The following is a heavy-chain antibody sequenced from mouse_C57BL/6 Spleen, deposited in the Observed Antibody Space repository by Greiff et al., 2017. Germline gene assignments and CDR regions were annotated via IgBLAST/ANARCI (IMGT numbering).Heavy chain of an antibody. CDR2: IYPGSGNT. CDR1: GYTFTDYY. J-gene: IGHJ2*01. D-gene: IGHD2-4*01. V-gene: IGHV1-76*01. Sequence: VQLRESGAELVRPGASVKLSCKASGYTFTDYYINWVKQRPGQGLEWIARIYPGSGNTYYNEKFKGKATLTAEKSSSTAYMQLSSLSSEDSAVYFGARSYYDYDRQGFDYWGQGTTLTVSS. CDR3: ARSYYDYDRQGFDY.